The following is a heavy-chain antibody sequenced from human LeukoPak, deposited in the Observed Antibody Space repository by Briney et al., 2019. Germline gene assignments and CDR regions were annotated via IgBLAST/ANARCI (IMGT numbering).Heavy chain of an antibody. J-gene: IGHJ3*02. CDR3: ARDSINQLLLGAFDI. D-gene: IGHD2-2*01. V-gene: IGHV1-69*01. CDR2: IIPIFGTA. CDR1: GGTFSSYA. Sequence: ASVKVSCKASGGTFSSYAISWVRQAPGQGLEWMGGIIPIFGTANYAQKFQGRVTITADESTSTAYMELSSLRSEDTAVYYCARDSINQLLLGAFDIWGQGTMVTVSS.